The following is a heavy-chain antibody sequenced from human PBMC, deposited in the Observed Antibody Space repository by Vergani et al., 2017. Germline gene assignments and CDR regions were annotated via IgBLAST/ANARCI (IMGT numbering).Heavy chain of an antibody. CDR3: AIPQTVTTGGMEF. D-gene: IGHD4-17*01. V-gene: IGHV3-15*05. CDR1: GFDFSQAW. J-gene: IGHJ6*02. CDR2: SKPKTESGTT. Sequence: EVRLVESGGGLVKPGGSLRLSCQVSGFDFSQAWMNWVRQSPGKGLEYIGLSKPKTESGTTHYNAAMKGRVTISRDDSKSVLFLEMTNLAPEDTAVYYCAIPQTVTTGGMEFWGQGTTVIVSS.